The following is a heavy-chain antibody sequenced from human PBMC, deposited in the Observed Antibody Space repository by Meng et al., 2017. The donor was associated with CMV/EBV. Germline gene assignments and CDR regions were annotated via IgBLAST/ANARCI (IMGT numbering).Heavy chain of an antibody. J-gene: IGHJ4*02. CDR2: ISYDGSNK. Sequence: GGSLRLSCAVSGFTFSSYAMHWVRQAPGKGLEWVAVISYDGSNKYYADSVKGRFNISRDNTKNTLYLQMNGLGAEETAVYYCARDDNQIAGLDYWGQGTLVTVSS. V-gene: IGHV3-30*04. CDR3: ARDDNQIAGLDY. CDR1: GFTFSSYA. D-gene: IGHD3-10*01.